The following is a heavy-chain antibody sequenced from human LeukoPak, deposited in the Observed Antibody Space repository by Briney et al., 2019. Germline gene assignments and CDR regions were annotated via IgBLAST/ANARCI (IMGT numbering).Heavy chain of an antibody. J-gene: IGHJ4*02. CDR2: INHSGST. Sequence: SETLSLTCAVYGGSFSGYYWSWIRQPPGKGLEWIGGINHSGSTNYNPSLKSRVTISVDTSKNQFSLKLSSVTAADTAVYYCARGDSSGYYAPFDYWGQGTLVTVSS. D-gene: IGHD3-22*01. V-gene: IGHV4-34*01. CDR1: GGSFSGYY. CDR3: ARGDSSGYYAPFDY.